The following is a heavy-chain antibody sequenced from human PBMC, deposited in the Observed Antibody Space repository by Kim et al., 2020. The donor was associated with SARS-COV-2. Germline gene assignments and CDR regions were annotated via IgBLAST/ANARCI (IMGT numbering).Heavy chain of an antibody. Sequence: YSPSLKSRVTISVDTSKNQCSLKLSSVTAADTAVYYCARHGVAAARAVGYWGQGTLVTVSS. V-gene: IGHV4-39*01. D-gene: IGHD6-13*01. CDR3: ARHGVAAARAVGY. J-gene: IGHJ4*02.